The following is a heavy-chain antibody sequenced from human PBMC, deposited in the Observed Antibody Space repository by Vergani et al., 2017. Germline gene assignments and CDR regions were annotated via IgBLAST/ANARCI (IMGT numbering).Heavy chain of an antibody. D-gene: IGHD6-19*01. J-gene: IGHJ4*02. CDR3: ARASSSGQY. CDR2: ISYDGSNK. V-gene: IGHV3-30*03. Sequence: QVQLVESGGGVVQPGRSLRLSCAASGFTFSSYGMHWVRQAPGKGLEWVAVISYDGSNKYYADSVKGRFTISRDNSKNTLYLQMNSLRAEDTAVYYCARASSSGQYWGQGTLVTVSS. CDR1: GFTFSSYG.